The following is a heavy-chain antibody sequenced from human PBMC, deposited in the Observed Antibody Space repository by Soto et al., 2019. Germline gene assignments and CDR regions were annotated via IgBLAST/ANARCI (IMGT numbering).Heavy chain of an antibody. CDR1: GFTFDDYA. J-gene: IGHJ4*02. V-gene: IGHV3-9*01. CDR3: AKNYDILTGYLTYYFDY. D-gene: IGHD3-9*01. CDR2: ISWNSGSI. Sequence: TGGSLRLSCAASGFTFDDYAMHWVRQAPGKGLEWVSGISWNSGSIGYADSVKGRFTISRDNAKNSLYLQMNSLRAEDTALYYCAKNYDILTGYLTYYFDYWGQGTLVTVSS.